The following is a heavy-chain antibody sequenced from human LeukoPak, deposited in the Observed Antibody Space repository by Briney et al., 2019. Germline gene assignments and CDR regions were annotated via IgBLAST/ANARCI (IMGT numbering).Heavy chain of an antibody. Sequence: GGSLRLSCAASGFTFSKYWMHWVRQAPGKGLVWVSRINSDGSDTNSADSVKGRFTISRDNAKNTLYLQMNSLRAEDTAVYYCAKDPERYSSSSGTIDYWGQGTLVTVSS. V-gene: IGHV3-74*01. CDR2: INSDGSDT. CDR1: GFTFSKYW. D-gene: IGHD6-6*01. J-gene: IGHJ4*02. CDR3: AKDPERYSSSSGTIDY.